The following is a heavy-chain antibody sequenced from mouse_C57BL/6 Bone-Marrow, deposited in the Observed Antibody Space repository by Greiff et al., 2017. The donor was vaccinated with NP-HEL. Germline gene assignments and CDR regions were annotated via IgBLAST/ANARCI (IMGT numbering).Heavy chain of an antibody. CDR2: IYPGDGDT. CDR3: ARNYGDY. CDR1: GYAFSSSW. Sequence: QVQLQQSGPELVKPGASVKISCKASGYAFSSSWMNWVKQRPGKGLEWIGRIYPGDGDTNYNGKFKGKATLTADKSSSKAHMQLSSLTSEDSAVYFCARNYGDYWGQGTTLTVSS. J-gene: IGHJ2*01. V-gene: IGHV1-82*01.